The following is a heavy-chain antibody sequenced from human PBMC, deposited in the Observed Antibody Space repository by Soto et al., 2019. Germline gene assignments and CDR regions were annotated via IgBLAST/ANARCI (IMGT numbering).Heavy chain of an antibody. CDR3: ARVPYY. CDR2: MYHSGST. CDR1: GGSISSCGYS. D-gene: IGHD2-2*01. Sequence: SETLSLTCAVSGGSISSCGYSWSWIRQPPGKGLEWIGYMYHSGSTYYNPSLKSRVTISIDRSKNQFSLKLSSVTAADTAVYYCARVPYYWGQGTLVTVSS. V-gene: IGHV4-30-2*01. J-gene: IGHJ4*02.